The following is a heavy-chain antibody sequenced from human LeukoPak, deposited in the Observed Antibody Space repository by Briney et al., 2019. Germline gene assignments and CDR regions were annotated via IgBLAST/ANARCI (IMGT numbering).Heavy chain of an antibody. CDR1: GFTFSTST. J-gene: IGHJ6*03. CDR3: ARCAGTPQYYFYYYYMDV. CDR2: IKKDGSEK. Sequence: PGGSLRLSCEASGFTFSTSTMHWVRQAPGKGLEWVANIKKDGSEKYYVDSVKGRFTISRDNAKTSLYLQMNSLRAEDTAVYYCARCAGTPQYYFYYYYMDVWGKGTTVTVSS. V-gene: IGHV3-7*01. D-gene: IGHD1-7*01.